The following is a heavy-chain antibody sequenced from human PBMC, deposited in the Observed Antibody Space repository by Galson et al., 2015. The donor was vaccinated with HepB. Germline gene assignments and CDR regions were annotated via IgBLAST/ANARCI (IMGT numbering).Heavy chain of an antibody. CDR1: RFTLSNYS. V-gene: IGHV3-48*02. CDR3: TRKWAFDI. D-gene: IGHD1-26*01. Sequence: SLRLSCAASRFTLSNYSMNWVRQAPGKGLEWLSYITSSSSNIYYADSVKGRFTISRDNAKKSLYLEMTSLRDEDTAVYYCTRKWAFDIWGQGTMVTVS. CDR2: ITSSSSNI. J-gene: IGHJ3*02.